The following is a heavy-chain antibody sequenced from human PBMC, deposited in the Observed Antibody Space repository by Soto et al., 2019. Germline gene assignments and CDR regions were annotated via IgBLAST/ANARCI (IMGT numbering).Heavy chain of an antibody. V-gene: IGHV1-69*13. Sequence: SVKVSCKASGGTFSSYAISWVRQAPGQGLEWMGGIIPIFGTANYAQKFQGRVTITADESTSTAYMELSSLRSEDTAVYYCARPPAVYDSSGYYYPPEYFQHWGQGTLVTVSS. CDR2: IIPIFGTA. J-gene: IGHJ1*01. D-gene: IGHD3-22*01. CDR3: ARPPAVYDSSGYYYPPEYFQH. CDR1: GGTFSSYA.